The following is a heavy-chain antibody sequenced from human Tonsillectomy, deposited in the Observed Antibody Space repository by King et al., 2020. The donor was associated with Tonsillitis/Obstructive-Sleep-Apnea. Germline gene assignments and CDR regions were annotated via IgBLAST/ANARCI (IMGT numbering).Heavy chain of an antibody. CDR2: IYYSGST. Sequence: QLQESGPGLVKPSETLSLTCTVSGGSISSSSYYWGWIRQPPGKGLEWIGSIYYSGSTYYNPSLKSRVTISVDTSKNQFSLKLSSVTAADTAVYYCARVSLSWYFDLWGRGTLVTVSS. CDR1: GGSISSSSYY. J-gene: IGHJ2*01. V-gene: IGHV4-39*01. CDR3: ARVSLSWYFDL.